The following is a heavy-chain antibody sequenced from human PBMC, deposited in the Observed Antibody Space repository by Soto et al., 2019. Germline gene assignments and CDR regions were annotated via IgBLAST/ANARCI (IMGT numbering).Heavy chain of an antibody. CDR1: GYTFTGYY. CDR3: ARAFSSSSYRYFDY. CDR2: INPNSGGT. V-gene: IGHV1-2*04. Sequence: ASVKVSCKASGYTFTGYYMHWVRQAPGQGLEWMGWINPNSGGTNYAQNFQGWVTMTRDTSISTAYMELSRLRSDDTAVYYCARAFSSSSYRYFDYWGQGTLVTVSS. J-gene: IGHJ4*02. D-gene: IGHD6-6*01.